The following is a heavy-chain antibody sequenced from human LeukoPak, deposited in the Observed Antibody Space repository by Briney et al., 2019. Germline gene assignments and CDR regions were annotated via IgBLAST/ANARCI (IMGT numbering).Heavy chain of an antibody. CDR1: GFTFSSYG. CDR3: ARINSGRHLGDAFDI. J-gene: IGHJ3*02. Sequence: GRSLRLSCAASGFTFSSYGMHWVRQAPGKGLEWVAVIWYDGSDEYYADSVKGRFTISRDNSKNTLYLQMHSLRAEDTAVYYWARINSGRHLGDAFDIWGQGTTVTVSS. CDR2: IWYDGSDE. D-gene: IGHD1-26*01. V-gene: IGHV3-33*08.